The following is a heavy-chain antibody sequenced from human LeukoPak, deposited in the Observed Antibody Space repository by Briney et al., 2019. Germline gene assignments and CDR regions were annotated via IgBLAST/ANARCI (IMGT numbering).Heavy chain of an antibody. V-gene: IGHV3-33*06. CDR3: AKGPGRGTPDAFDI. J-gene: IGHJ3*02. Sequence: AGGSLTLSCAASGFTFSSYGMHWVRQAPGKGLEWVAVIWYDGSNKYYADSVKGRFTIFRDNSKTTLYLQMNSLRAEDTAVYYCAKGPGRGTPDAFDIWGQGTMVTVSS. CDR2: IWYDGSNK. CDR1: GFTFSSYG. D-gene: IGHD3-10*01.